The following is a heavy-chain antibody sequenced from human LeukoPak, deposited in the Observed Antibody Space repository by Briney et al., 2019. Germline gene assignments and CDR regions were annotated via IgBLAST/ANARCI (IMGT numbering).Heavy chain of an antibody. CDR2: INHSGST. CDR1: GGSFSGYY. Sequence: SETLSLTCAVYGGSFSGYYWSWIRQPPGKGLEWIGEINHSGSTNYNPSLKSRVTLSVDTSKNRFSLKLSSVTAADTAVYYCARIKNWKLKTIDYWGQGTLVTVSS. CDR3: ARIKNWKLKTIDY. V-gene: IGHV4-34*01. D-gene: IGHD1-1*01. J-gene: IGHJ4*02.